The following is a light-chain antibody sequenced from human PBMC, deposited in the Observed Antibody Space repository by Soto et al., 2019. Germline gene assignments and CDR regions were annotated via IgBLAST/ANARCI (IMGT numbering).Light chain of an antibody. V-gene: IGLV2-14*01. Sequence: QSALTQPASVSGSPGQSITISCTGSSSDVGGYNYVSWYQQHPDKAPKLMIYDVRTRPSGVSTRFSGSKSGNTASLTISGRQAEDEADYYFGSYTSSSTLVFGTGTKLTVL. J-gene: IGLJ1*01. CDR3: GSYTSSSTLV. CDR1: SSDVGGYNY. CDR2: DVR.